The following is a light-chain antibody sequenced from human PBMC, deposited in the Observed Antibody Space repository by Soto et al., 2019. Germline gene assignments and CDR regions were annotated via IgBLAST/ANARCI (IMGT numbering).Light chain of an antibody. CDR2: DAS. Sequence: EIVLTQSPAILSLSPGERATLSCRASQSVTNYLAWYQQKPGQAPRLLIYDASNRATGIPARFSGGGSGTDFTLTINSLEPEDLAVYYCQERSTWPRLTFGGGTKVEIK. V-gene: IGKV3-11*01. J-gene: IGKJ4*01. CDR1: QSVTNY. CDR3: QERSTWPRLT.